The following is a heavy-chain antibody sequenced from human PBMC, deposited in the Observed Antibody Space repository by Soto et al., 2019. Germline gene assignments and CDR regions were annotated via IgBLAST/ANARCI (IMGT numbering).Heavy chain of an antibody. Sequence: QLKLVESGGGVVQPGRSLRLSCAASGFTFSSYGMHWVRQAPGTGMEWVAIVWYDGSRQYYTDSLKGIFTIASDNSKKIVYCQMNSQRAEDTAVYYCARGGLAAAAIDTWGQGTLVNVSS. CDR1: GFTFSSYG. V-gene: IGHV3-33*01. CDR3: ARGGLAAAAIDT. CDR2: VWYDGSRQ. J-gene: IGHJ4*02. D-gene: IGHD6-13*01.